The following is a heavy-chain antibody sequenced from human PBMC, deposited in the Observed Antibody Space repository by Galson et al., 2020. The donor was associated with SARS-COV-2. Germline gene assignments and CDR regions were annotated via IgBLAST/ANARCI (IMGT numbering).Heavy chain of an antibody. D-gene: IGHD2-2*01. Sequence: GGSLRLSCSASGFIFSDYAMNWVRQAPGKGLEYVSAISSNGATSFYADSVNGRFTMSRDNSKNMFYLQMTALRLEDTAFYYCLSYCSTRRDYSAQAALITV. V-gene: IGHV3-64D*06. J-gene: IGHJ4*02. CDR3: LSYCSTRRDY. CDR1: GFIFSDYA. CDR2: ISSNGATS.